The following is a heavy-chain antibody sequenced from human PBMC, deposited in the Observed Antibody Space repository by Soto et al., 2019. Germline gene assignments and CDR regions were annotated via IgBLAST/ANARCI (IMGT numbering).Heavy chain of an antibody. CDR3: VADNDPTYYYGSGSYPPRFDY. J-gene: IGHJ4*02. Sequence: PSETLSLTCAVSGGSISSGGYSWSWIRQPPGKGLEWIGYIYHSGSTYYNPSLKSRVTISVDRSKNQFSLKLSSVTAADTAVYYCVADNDPTYYYGSGSYPPRFDYWGQGTLVTVSS. D-gene: IGHD3-10*01. CDR2: IYHSGST. CDR1: GGSISSGGYS. V-gene: IGHV4-30-2*01.